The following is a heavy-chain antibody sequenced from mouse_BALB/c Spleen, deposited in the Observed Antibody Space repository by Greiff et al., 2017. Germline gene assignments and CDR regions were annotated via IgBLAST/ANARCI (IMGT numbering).Heavy chain of an antibody. V-gene: IGHV1S81*02. CDR2: INPSNGRT. D-gene: IGHD1-2*01. CDR1: GYTFTSYW. J-gene: IGHJ3*01. Sequence: QVQLQQPGAELVKPGASVKLSCKASGYTFTSYWMHWVKQRPGQGLEWIGEINPSNGRTNYNEKFKSKATLTVDKSSSTAYMQLSSLTSEDSAVYYCAKSEIHYYGYFAYWGQGTLVTVSA. CDR3: AKSEIHYYGYFAY.